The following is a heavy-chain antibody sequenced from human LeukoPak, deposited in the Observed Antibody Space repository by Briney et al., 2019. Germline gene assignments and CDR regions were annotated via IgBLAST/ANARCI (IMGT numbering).Heavy chain of an antibody. Sequence: SGPTLVNPTQTLTLTCTFSGFSLSTSGMCVSWIRQPPGKALEWLALIDWDDDKYYSTSLKTRLTISKDTSKNQVVLTMTNMDPVDTATYYCARSMLAVAGTGDAFDIWGQGTMVTVSS. J-gene: IGHJ3*02. CDR1: GFSLSTSGMC. V-gene: IGHV2-70*01. D-gene: IGHD6-19*01. CDR2: IDWDDDK. CDR3: ARSMLAVAGTGDAFDI.